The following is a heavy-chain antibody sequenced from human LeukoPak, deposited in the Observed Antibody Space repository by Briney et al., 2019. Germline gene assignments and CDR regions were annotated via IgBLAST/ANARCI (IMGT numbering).Heavy chain of an antibody. CDR2: IYYSGST. CDR3: ARDNWNYGSSMDV. V-gene: IGHV4-59*01. CDR1: GGSISSYY. Sequence: SETLSHTCTVSGGSISSYYWSWIRQPPGKGLEWIGYIYYSGSTNYNPSLKSRVTISVDTSKNQFSLKLGSVTAADTAVYYCARDNWNYGSSMDVWGQGTTVTVSS. J-gene: IGHJ6*02. D-gene: IGHD1-7*01.